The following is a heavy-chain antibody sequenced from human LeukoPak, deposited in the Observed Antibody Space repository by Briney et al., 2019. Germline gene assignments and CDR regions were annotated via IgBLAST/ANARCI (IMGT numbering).Heavy chain of an antibody. CDR1: GGSISSGDYY. D-gene: IGHD7-27*01. Sequence: PSETLSLTCTVSGGSISSGDYYWSWIRQPPGKGLEWIGYIYYSGSTYYNPSLKSRVTISIQTSKNQFSLKPTSVTAADTAVYYCAGDYGNLLTGIRFYTWGQGTLVTVSS. CDR2: IYYSGST. CDR3: AGDYGNLLTGIRFYT. V-gene: IGHV4-30-4*01. J-gene: IGHJ5*02.